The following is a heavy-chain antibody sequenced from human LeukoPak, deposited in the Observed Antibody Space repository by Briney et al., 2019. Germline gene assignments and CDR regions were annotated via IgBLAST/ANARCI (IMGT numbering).Heavy chain of an antibody. CDR2: IYYSGST. CDR1: GGSISSSSYY. Sequence: SETLSLTCTVSGGSISSSSYYWGWIRQPPGKGLEWIGNIYYSGSTYYNPSLKSRVTISVDTSKNQFSLKLSSVTAADTAVYYCARRYGSGSYYDPRTDAFDIWGQGTMVTVSS. V-gene: IGHV4-39*01. D-gene: IGHD3-10*01. CDR3: ARRYGSGSYYDPRTDAFDI. J-gene: IGHJ3*02.